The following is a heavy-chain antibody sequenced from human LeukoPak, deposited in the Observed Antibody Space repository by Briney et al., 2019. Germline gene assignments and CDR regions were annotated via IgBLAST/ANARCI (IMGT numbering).Heavy chain of an antibody. Sequence: GGSLRLSCAASGFTFSNFWMHWVRQAPGKGLVWVSRINSVGSSTSYADSVKGRFTISRDNAKNTLYLQMNSLRAEDTAVYYCARERTSGWDAFGFWGQGTLVTVSS. CDR2: INSVGSST. V-gene: IGHV3-74*01. J-gene: IGHJ4*02. D-gene: IGHD6-19*01. CDR1: GFTFSNFW. CDR3: ARERTSGWDAFGF.